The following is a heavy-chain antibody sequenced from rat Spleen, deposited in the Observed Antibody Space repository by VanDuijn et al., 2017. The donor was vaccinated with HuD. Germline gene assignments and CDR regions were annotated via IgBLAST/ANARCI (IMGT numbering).Heavy chain of an antibody. CDR2: MWSGGTT. D-gene: IGHD1-9*01. CDR1: GLSLSRNS. V-gene: IGHV2-47*01. Sequence: QVQLKESGPGLVQPSQTLSLTCTVSGLSLSRNSVSWIRQPPGKGLEWIGAMWSGGTTDYNSALKSRLSISRDTSKSQVLLKMNSLQTEDTAMYFCARSSYGYNYNWFAFWGQGTLVTVSS. J-gene: IGHJ3*01. CDR3: ARSSYGYNYNWFAF.